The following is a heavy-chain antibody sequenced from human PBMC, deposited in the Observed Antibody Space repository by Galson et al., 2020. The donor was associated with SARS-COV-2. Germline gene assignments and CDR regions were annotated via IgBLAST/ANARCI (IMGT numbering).Heavy chain of an antibody. CDR2: ISAYNGNT. J-gene: IGHJ4*02. CDR1: GYTFTSYG. Sequence: GESLKISCKASGYTFTSYGISWVRQAPGQGLEWMGWISAYNGNTNYAQKLQGRVTMTTDTSTSTAYMELRSLRSDDTAVYYCASSLLWFGGNDYWGQGTLVTVSS. CDR3: ASSLLWFGGNDY. V-gene: IGHV1-18*01. D-gene: IGHD3-10*01.